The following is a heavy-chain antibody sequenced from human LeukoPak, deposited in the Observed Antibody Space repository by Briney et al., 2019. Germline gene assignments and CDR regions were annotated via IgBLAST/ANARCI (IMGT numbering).Heavy chain of an antibody. V-gene: IGHV4-39*01. CDR1: GGSISSSSYY. D-gene: IGHD4-23*01. J-gene: IGHJ3*02. CDR3: ARLLDYGGNSVAFDI. Sequence: PSETLSLTCTVSGGSISSSSYYWSWLRQPPGKGLEWIGSFYYSGRTYYNPSLKSRVTISVDTSKNQFSLKLSSVTAADTAVYYCARLLDYGGNSVAFDIWGQGTMVTVSS. CDR2: FYYSGRT.